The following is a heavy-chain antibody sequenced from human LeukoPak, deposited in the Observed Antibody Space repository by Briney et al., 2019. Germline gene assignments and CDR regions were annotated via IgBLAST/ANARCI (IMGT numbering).Heavy chain of an antibody. CDR3: ARDPPRIVGAPTGAFDI. V-gene: IGHV3-30*04. J-gene: IGHJ3*02. CDR1: GFTFGYYA. Sequence: PGGSLRLSCAASGFTFGYYAMDWVRQAPGKGLEWVAVISYDGSNKYYADSVEGRFTISRDNSKNTLYLQMNSLRPEDTAVYYCARDPPRIVGAPTGAFDIWGQGTMVTVSS. CDR2: ISYDGSNK. D-gene: IGHD1-26*01.